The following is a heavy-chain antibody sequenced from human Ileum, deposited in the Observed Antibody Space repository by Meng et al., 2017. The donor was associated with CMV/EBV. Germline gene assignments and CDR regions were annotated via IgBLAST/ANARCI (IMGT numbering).Heavy chain of an antibody. CDR1: GLSFSTYW. Sequence: GGSLRLSCAASGLSFSTYWVHWVRQVPAKGLVWVSRINGDGSSTNYADSVKGRFSISRDNAKNTLYLQMNSLRGEDTAVYYCVAYKRCNSASCQGDYWGQGTLVTVSS. V-gene: IGHV3-74*01. CDR2: INGDGSST. J-gene: IGHJ4*02. D-gene: IGHD2-2*01. CDR3: VAYKRCNSASCQGDY.